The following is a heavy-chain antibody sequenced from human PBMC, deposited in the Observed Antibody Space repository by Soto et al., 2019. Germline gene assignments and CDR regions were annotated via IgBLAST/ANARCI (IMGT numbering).Heavy chain of an antibody. CDR1: GGTFSIYP. CDR3: ANVVVRGGDCYSAPHFDY. V-gene: IGHV1-69*10. J-gene: IGHJ4*02. Sequence: SVKVSCKASGGTFSIYPVSRMREAPGQGLEWMGGMMPNLCTANYAQKFQGRVTITADKSTSTAYMELSRLGSEDAAEYYRANVVVRGGDCYSAPHFDYWRQGILVTVAS. D-gene: IGHD2-21*02. CDR2: MMPNLCTA.